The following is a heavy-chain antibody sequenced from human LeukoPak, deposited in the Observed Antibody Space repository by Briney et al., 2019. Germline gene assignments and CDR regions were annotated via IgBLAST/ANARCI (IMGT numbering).Heavy chain of an antibody. CDR1: GYSISSGYY. J-gene: IGHJ3*02. CDR2: IDHSGST. D-gene: IGHD4-23*01. V-gene: IGHV4-38-2*02. CDR3: ATLTGGDDAFDI. Sequence: PSETLSLTCTVSGYSISSGYYWGWIRQPPGKGLEWTGSIDHSGSTYYNPSLKSRVTISVLTSKNRFSLKLSSVTAADTAVYYCATLTGGDDAFDIWGQGTMVTVSS.